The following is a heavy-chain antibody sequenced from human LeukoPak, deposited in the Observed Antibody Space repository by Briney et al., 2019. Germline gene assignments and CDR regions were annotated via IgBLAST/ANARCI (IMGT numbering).Heavy chain of an antibody. J-gene: IGHJ4*02. CDR3: ARGSPEEYFDY. Sequence: GSLRLSCAASAFTVSSNYMSWVRQSPTKGLEWVANIKQDGSERYYVDSVKGRFTISRDNAKNSLSLQMNNLRVEDTAVYYCARGSPEEYFDYWGQGTLVTVSS. CDR1: AFTVSSNY. V-gene: IGHV3-7*01. CDR2: IKQDGSER. D-gene: IGHD3-10*01.